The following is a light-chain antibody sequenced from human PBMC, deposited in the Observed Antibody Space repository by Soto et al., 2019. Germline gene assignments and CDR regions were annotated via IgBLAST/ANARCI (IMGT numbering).Light chain of an antibody. CDR2: EAT. CDR1: TTDVGNYKG. V-gene: IGLV2-23*01. J-gene: IGLJ1*01. CDR3: CSYVGLSTYV. Sequence: LAQPASVSGSPGESITISCTGTTTDVGNYKGVSWYQQHPDKGPQLIIYEATKRPAGVSNRFSGSKSGNTASLTISGLQPEDEADYYCCSYVGLSTYVFGGGTKVTVL.